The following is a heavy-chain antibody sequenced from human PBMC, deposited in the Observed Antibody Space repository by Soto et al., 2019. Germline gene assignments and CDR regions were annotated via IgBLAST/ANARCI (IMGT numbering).Heavy chain of an antibody. Sequence: ASVKVSCKASGGTFSSYAISWVRQARGQGLEWMGGINPDSGGTKYAQNFQGRVTMTRGTSISTAYMELSSLRSDDTAVYYCGRKSPWETGMVARGIDVWGKGNGVSAST. CDR2: INPDSGGT. J-gene: IGHJ6*04. D-gene: IGHD5-18*01. CDR1: GGTFSSYA. V-gene: IGHV1-2*02. CDR3: GRKSPWETGMVARGIDV.